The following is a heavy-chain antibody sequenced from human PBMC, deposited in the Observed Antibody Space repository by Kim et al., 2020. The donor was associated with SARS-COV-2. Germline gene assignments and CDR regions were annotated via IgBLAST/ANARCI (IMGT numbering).Heavy chain of an antibody. CDR2: ISAYNGNT. Sequence: ASVKVSCKASGYPFTTYGISWVRQAPGQGLEWMGWISAYNGNTNYAQKLQDRVTMTTDTSTSTAYMELRSLRSDDTAVYYCARDIGAYYYGSRGYPVDYWGQGTLVTVSS. D-gene: IGHD3-10*01. J-gene: IGHJ4*02. V-gene: IGHV1-18*01. CDR1: GYPFTTYG. CDR3: ARDIGAYYYGSRGYPVDY.